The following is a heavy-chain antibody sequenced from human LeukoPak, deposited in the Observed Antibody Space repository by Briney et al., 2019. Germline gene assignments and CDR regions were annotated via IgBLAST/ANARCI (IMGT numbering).Heavy chain of an antibody. D-gene: IGHD4-17*01. V-gene: IGHV3-23*01. Sequence: GGSLRLSCAASGFIFSNYGMNWVRQAPGKGLEWVAAISASGSATSYADSVRGRFTISRDNSKNTLYLQMNSLRAEDTAVYYCAKFHGDPVDYWGQGTLVTVSS. CDR1: GFIFSNYG. J-gene: IGHJ4*02. CDR3: AKFHGDPVDY. CDR2: ISASGSAT.